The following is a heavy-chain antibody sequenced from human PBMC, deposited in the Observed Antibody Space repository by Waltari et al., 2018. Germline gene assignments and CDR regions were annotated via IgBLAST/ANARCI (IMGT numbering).Heavy chain of an antibody. CDR2: ISSSGGST. V-gene: IGHV3-23*01. Sequence: EVQLLESGGGLVQPGGSLRLSCAASGFTFNNYAMSWVRQAPGKGLEWVSAISSSGGSTFWADSVKDRFTISRDNSKNTLILQMNSLRAEDTAVYYCAKDLGYQYESSGYDYWGQGTLVTVSS. CDR1: GFTFNNYA. J-gene: IGHJ4*02. CDR3: AKDLGYQYESSGYDY. D-gene: IGHD3-22*01.